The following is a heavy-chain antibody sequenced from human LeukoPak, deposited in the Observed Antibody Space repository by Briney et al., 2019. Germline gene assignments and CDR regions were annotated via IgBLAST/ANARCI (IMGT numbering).Heavy chain of an antibody. D-gene: IGHD3-22*01. CDR1: GFTFSSYA. CDR3: ARANYYDSSGYYYAFDY. J-gene: IGHJ4*02. CDR2: IWYDGSNK. Sequence: GGSLRLSCAASGFTFSSYAMSWVRQAPGKGLEWVAVIWYDGSNKYYADSVKGRFTISRDNSKNTLYLQMNSLRAEDTAVYYCARANYYDSSGYYYAFDYWGQGTLVTVSS. V-gene: IGHV3-33*08.